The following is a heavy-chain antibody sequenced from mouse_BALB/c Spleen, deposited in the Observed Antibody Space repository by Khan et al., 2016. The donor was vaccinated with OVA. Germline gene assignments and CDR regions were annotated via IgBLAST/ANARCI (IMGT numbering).Heavy chain of an antibody. D-gene: IGHD2-3*01. J-gene: IGHJ4*01. CDR1: GYSITSDYA. CDR2: ISYSGST. V-gene: IGHV3-2*02. Sequence: EVQLQESGPGLVKPSQSLSLTCTVTGYSITSDYAWNWIRQFPGNKLEWMGYISYSGSTNYNPALKSLISIIRDTSKNQFFLQLNSVTTEDTATYYCARDGSRYNYAMDYWGQGTSVTVSS. CDR3: ARDGSRYNYAMDY.